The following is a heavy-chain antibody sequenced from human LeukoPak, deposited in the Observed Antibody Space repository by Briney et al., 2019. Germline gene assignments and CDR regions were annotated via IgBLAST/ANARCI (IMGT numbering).Heavy chain of an antibody. CDR1: GDSISSSTYF. CDR2: INYRGNT. V-gene: IGHV4-39*07. D-gene: IGHD2-2*01. J-gene: IGHJ5*02. Sequence: SETLSLTCTVSGDSISSSTYFWGWIRQPPGKGLEWIGSINYRGNTYDIPSLKRRVTTSVDTSKNQFSLKLTSLTAADTAVYYCARGVVPAAIWQNWFDPWGQGTLVTVSS. CDR3: ARGVVPAAIWQNWFDP.